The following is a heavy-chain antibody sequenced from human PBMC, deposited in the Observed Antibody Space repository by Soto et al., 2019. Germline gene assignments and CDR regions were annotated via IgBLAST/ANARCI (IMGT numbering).Heavy chain of an antibody. J-gene: IGHJ4*02. CDR1: GYTFASFW. Sequence: VQLVQSGAEVKKPGESLRISCKGSGYTFASFWITWVRQMPGKGLEWMGRIDPSDSYTNYSPSFQGHVTISVDKSISTAYLQWSSLEPSDTAMYYCARHQSIAGPCIYWGQGTLVTVSS. V-gene: IGHV5-10-1*03. CDR2: IDPSDSYT. CDR3: ARHQSIAGPCIY. D-gene: IGHD6-6*01.